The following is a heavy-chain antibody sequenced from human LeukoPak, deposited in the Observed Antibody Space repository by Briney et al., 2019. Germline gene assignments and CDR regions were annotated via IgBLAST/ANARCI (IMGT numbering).Heavy chain of an antibody. CDR2: IYPGDSDT. J-gene: IGHJ4*02. D-gene: IGHD3-10*01. CDR3: ARLPFASSTPFDY. CDR1: GYSFTTYW. V-gene: IGHV5-51*01. Sequence: GESLKISCKGSGYSFTTYWIGWVRQMPGKGLEWMGIIYPGDSDTRYSPSFQGQVTISVDKSISTAYLQWSSPKASDTAMYYCARLPFASSTPFDYWGQGTLVTVSS.